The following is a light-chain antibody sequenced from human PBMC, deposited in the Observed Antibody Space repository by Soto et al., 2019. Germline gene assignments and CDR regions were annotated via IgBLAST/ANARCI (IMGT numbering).Light chain of an antibody. CDR3: QQYGTSEII. V-gene: IGKV3-20*01. J-gene: IGKJ5*01. Sequence: EMVLTQSPGTLSLSPGERATLSCRASQSVSSSYLAWYQQKPGQAPRIIIFAASGRATGIPDRFSGSGSGTDFTLTISRLEPEDFAVFFCQQYGTSEIIFGQGTRLE. CDR1: QSVSSSY. CDR2: AAS.